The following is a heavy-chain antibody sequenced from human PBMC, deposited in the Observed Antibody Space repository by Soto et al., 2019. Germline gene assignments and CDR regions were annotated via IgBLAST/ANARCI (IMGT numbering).Heavy chain of an antibody. J-gene: IGHJ4*02. Sequence: EVQLVESGGGLVKPGGSLRLSCAASGFTFSNAWMNWVRQAPGKGLEWVGRIKSKTDGGTTDYAAPVKGRFTISRDDAKNTLYLQMNSMKAGDTAVYYCTTDSYSSSWYAGYWGQGTLVTVSS. CDR1: GFTFSNAW. CDR2: IKSKTDGGTT. CDR3: TTDSYSSSWYAGY. V-gene: IGHV3-15*07. D-gene: IGHD6-13*01.